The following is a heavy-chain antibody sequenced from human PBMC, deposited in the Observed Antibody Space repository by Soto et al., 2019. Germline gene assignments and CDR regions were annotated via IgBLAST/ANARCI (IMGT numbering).Heavy chain of an antibody. CDR2: IYYSGST. J-gene: IGHJ6*03. Sequence: TLSLTCTVSGGSFSSGGYYWSWIRQHPGKGLEWIGYIYYSGSTYYNPSLKSRVTISVDTSKNQFSLKLSSVTAADTAVFFCARDRIVVVPAGPYYYYMDVWGKGTTVTVSS. CDR1: GGSFSSGGYY. V-gene: IGHV4-31*03. CDR3: ARDRIVVVPAGPYYYYMDV. D-gene: IGHD2-2*01.